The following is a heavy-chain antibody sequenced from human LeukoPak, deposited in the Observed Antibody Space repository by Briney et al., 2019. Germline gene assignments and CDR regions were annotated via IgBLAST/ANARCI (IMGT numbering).Heavy chain of an antibody. CDR1: GFTFSSYA. J-gene: IGHJ6*04. CDR2: ISGSGGST. Sequence: GGSLRLSCAASGFTFSSYAMSWVRQAPGKGLEWVSAISGSGGSTYYADSVKGRFTISRDNSKNTLYLQMNSLRAEDTAVYYCAKDSRVVPAANGGCYYYYGMDVWGKGTTVTVSS. CDR3: AKDSRVVPAANGGCYYYYGMDV. D-gene: IGHD2-2*01. V-gene: IGHV3-23*01.